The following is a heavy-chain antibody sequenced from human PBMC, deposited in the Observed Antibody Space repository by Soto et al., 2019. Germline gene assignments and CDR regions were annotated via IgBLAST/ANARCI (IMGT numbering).Heavy chain of an antibody. CDR3: AKGTMGAPFYYFDY. CDR1: GFTFNNSA. V-gene: IGHV3-23*01. Sequence: HPGGSLRLSCVASGFTFNNSAMSWVRQAPGKGLQWVSSISGTVGNTYYAESVKGRLTISRDTSKNTVYLQMNSLRAEDTAIYYCAKGTMGAPFYYFDYWGQGTLVTVSS. CDR2: ISGTVGNT. J-gene: IGHJ4*02. D-gene: IGHD1-26*01.